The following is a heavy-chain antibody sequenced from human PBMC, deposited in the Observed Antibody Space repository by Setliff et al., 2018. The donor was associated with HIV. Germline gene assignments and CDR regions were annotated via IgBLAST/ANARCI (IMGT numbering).Heavy chain of an antibody. CDR1: GFTFSSYG. V-gene: IGHV3-30*02. D-gene: IGHD2-8*01. Sequence: GGSLRLSCAASGFTFSSYGMHWVRQAPGKGLEWVSFILHDGSDKDCSDSVKGRFTISRDNSKNTLYLQMNSLRTEDTAVYYCAKNLYTSRWSPLDYWGQGTLVTVSS. CDR3: AKNLYTSRWSPLDY. CDR2: ILHDGSDK. J-gene: IGHJ4*02.